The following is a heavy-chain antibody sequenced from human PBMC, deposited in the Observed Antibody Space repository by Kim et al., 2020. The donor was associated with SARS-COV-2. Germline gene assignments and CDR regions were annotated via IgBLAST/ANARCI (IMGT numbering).Heavy chain of an antibody. CDR3: AKDSGSFSGDD. V-gene: IGHV1-46*01. Sequence: ASVKVSCKASGYTFTKFHMHWVRQAPGQGLEWMGIISPSGEHTRFAQKFQGRVTLTRDTSTSTVSMDLSRLRSEDTATYYCAKDSGSFSGDDWGQGILVT. J-gene: IGHJ4*02. D-gene: IGHD1-26*01. CDR2: ISPSGEHT. CDR1: GYTFTKFH.